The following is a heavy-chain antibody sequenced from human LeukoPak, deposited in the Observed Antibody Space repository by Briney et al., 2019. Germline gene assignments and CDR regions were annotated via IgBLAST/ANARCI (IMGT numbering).Heavy chain of an antibody. Sequence: PSETLSLTCTVPGGSISSYYWSWIRQPAGKGLEWIGRIYTSGSTNYIPTLKGQVTISVDKSKNQFSLKLSSVTAADTAVYYCATDSSGYQSYWGQGTLVIVSS. J-gene: IGHJ4*02. CDR2: IYTSGST. D-gene: IGHD3-22*01. CDR1: GGSISSYY. V-gene: IGHV4-4*07. CDR3: ATDSSGYQSY.